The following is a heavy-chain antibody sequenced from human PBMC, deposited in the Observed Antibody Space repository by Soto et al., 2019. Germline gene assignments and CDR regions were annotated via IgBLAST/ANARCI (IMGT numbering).Heavy chain of an antibody. CDR2: FYYSEST. V-gene: IGHV4-39*01. CDR3: ARLGGYCSSTSCYGYYGMDV. J-gene: IGHJ6*02. Sequence: QLQLQESGPGLVKPSETLSLTCTVSGGSISSGPYSWGWIRQPPGEGLEWIGTFYYSESTYYNPSLESRVTISVDTSKNQFSLKVSSVTVADTAVYYCARLGGYCSSTSCYGYYGMDVWRQGTTVTVSS. D-gene: IGHD2-2*01. CDR1: GGSISSGPYS.